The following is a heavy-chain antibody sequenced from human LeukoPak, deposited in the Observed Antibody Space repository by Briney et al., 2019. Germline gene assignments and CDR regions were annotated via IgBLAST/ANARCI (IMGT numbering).Heavy chain of an antibody. CDR2: IIPIFGTA. D-gene: IGHD6-19*01. Sequence: GASVEVSCKASGYTFTSYGISWVRQAPGQGLEWMGGIIPIFGTANYAQKFQGRVTITADESTSTAYMELSSLRSEDTAVYYCAREPDSSGWYYYDYYYGMDVWGQGTTVTVSS. V-gene: IGHV1-69*13. J-gene: IGHJ6*02. CDR1: GYTFTSYG. CDR3: AREPDSSGWYYYDYYYGMDV.